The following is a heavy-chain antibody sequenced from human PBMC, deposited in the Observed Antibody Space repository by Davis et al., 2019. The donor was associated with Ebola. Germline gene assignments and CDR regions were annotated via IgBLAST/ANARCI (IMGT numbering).Heavy chain of an antibody. CDR3: ASDKTPGNY. CDR1: GYTFTSYG. D-gene: IGHD3-10*01. J-gene: IGHJ4*02. V-gene: IGHV1-18*01. Sequence: ASVKVPCKASGYTFTSYGISWVRQAPGQGLKWMGWISGYNGNTNYAQKLQGRVTMTTDTSTSTAYMELRSLRSDDTAVYYCASDKTPGNYWGQGTLVTVSS. CDR2: ISGYNGNT.